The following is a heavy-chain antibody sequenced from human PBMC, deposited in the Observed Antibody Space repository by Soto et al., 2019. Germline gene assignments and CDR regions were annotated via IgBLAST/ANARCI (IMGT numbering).Heavy chain of an antibody. J-gene: IGHJ6*02. D-gene: IGHD6-19*01. CDR2: ISGSSSRT. V-gene: IGHV3-23*01. CDR1: GFTFSNYA. Sequence: EVQLLESGGGLVQPGGSLRLSCAASGFTFSNYAMNWVRQAPGKGLEWVSGISGSSSRTFYADSVKGRFTIARDNSKNTLYVQMNSLRVDDTAVYYCAKSLRAVAGTSGYYYGMDVWGQGTTVTVSS. CDR3: AKSLRAVAGTSGYYYGMDV.